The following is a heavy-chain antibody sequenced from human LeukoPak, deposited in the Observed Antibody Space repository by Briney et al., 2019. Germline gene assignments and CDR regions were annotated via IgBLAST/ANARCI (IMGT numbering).Heavy chain of an antibody. V-gene: IGHV4-61*02. CDR2: IYNSGST. D-gene: IGHD4-17*01. CDR3: ARHDYGDYVGDLEGAAFDI. J-gene: IGHJ3*02. Sequence: SETLSLTCIVSGGSISRDSYYWNWIRQPAGKGLEWMGRIYNSGSTNYNPSLKSRVTISTDMSRNQFSLNLSSVTAADTAVYYCARHDYGDYVGDLEGAAFDIWGQGTMVTVSS. CDR1: GGSISRDSYY.